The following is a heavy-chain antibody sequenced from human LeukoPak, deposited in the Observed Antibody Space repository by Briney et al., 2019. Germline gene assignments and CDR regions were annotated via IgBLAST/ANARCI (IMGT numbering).Heavy chain of an antibody. J-gene: IGHJ4*02. CDR3: ARETFFGAYFDY. D-gene: IGHD3-16*01. Sequence: AGSLRLSCAASGFTFSDYYMSWIRQAPGKGLEWVSYISSSGSTIYYADSVKGRFTISRDNAKNSLYLQMNSLRAEDTVVYYCARETFFGAYFDYWGQGTLVTVSS. CDR1: GFTFSDYY. CDR2: ISSSGSTI. V-gene: IGHV3-11*01.